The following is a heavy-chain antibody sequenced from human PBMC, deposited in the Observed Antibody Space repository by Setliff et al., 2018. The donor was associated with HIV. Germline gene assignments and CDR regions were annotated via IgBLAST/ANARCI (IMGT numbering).Heavy chain of an antibody. D-gene: IGHD2-21*02. CDR2: INAGNGDT. Sequence: GASVKVSCKTSGGTLSNYVITWVRQAPGQGLEWMGWINAGNGDTQYSQNSQGRVTITRDTSANIAYMEVTRLRSEDPAIYYCARNGCSGHSYFCEHDYWGQGTLVTVSS. J-gene: IGHJ4*02. CDR3: ARNGCSGHSYFCEHDY. CDR1: GGTLSNYV. V-gene: IGHV1-3*01.